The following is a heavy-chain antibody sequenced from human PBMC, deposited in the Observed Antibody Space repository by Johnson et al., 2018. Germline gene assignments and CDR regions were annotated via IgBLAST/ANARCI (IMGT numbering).Heavy chain of an antibody. V-gene: IGHV3-30*18. CDR2: ISYDGSNK. J-gene: IGHJ3*02. CDR1: GFTFSSYG. Sequence: QVQLVESGGGVVQPGRSLRLSCAASGFTFSSYGMHWVRQAPGKGLEWVAVISYDGSNKYYADSVKGRFTISRDNSKNTLYLQMNSLRAEDTAVYYCAKGATRGDRYCSSTSCSRGDAFDIWGQGTMVTVSS. D-gene: IGHD2-2*01. CDR3: AKGATRGDRYCSSTSCSRGDAFDI.